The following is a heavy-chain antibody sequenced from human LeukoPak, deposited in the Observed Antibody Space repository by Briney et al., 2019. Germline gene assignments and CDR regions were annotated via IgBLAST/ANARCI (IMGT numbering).Heavy chain of an antibody. D-gene: IGHD3-3*01. V-gene: IGHV4-61*02. J-gene: IGHJ4*02. CDR3: ARGSPIFGVAAAFDY. Sequence: PSETLSLTCTVSGGSISSGSYYWSWIRQPAGKGLEWIGRIYTSGSTNYNPSLKSRVTISVDTSKSQFSLKLSSVTAADTAVYYCARGSPIFGVAAAFDYWGQGTLVTVSS. CDR1: GGSISSGSYY. CDR2: IYTSGST.